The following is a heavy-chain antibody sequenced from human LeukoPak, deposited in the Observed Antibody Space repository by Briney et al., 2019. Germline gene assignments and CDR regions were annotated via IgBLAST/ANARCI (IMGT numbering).Heavy chain of an antibody. CDR3: ARSAAYGSGSYDY. Sequence: GGSLRLSCAASGFTFDDYAMHWVRQAPGKGLEWVSGISWNSGSIGYADSVKGRFTISRDNAKNSLYLQMNSLRAEDTAVYYCARSAAYGSGSYDYWGQGTLVTVSS. D-gene: IGHD3-10*01. CDR1: GFTFDDYA. CDR2: ISWNSGSI. V-gene: IGHV3-9*01. J-gene: IGHJ4*02.